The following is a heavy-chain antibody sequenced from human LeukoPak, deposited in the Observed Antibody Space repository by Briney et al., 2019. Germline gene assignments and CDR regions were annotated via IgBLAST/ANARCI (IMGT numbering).Heavy chain of an antibody. CDR3: AREMMELGTYDY. Sequence: KASETLSLTCTVAGGSISRYYWSWIRQPPGKGLGWIGYIYYSGSTNYNPSLKSRVTISVDTSKNQFSLKLSSVTAADTAVYYCAREMMELGTYDYWGQGTLVTVSS. J-gene: IGHJ4*02. CDR2: IYYSGST. CDR1: GGSISRYY. D-gene: IGHD7-27*01. V-gene: IGHV4-59*01.